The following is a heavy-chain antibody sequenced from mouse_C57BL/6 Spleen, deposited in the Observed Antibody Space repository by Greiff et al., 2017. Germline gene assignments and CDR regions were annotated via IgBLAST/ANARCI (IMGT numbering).Heavy chain of an antibody. D-gene: IGHD2-4*01. CDR3: AGLRQDFDY. CDR2: IDPSDSYT. V-gene: IGHV1-59*01. Sequence: VQLQQPGAELVRPGPSVKLSCKASGYTFTSYWMHWVKQRPGQGLEWIGVIDPSDSYTNYNQKFKGKATLTVDTSSSTAYMQLSSLTSEDSAVYYCAGLRQDFDYWGQGTTLTVSS. CDR1: GYTFTSYW. J-gene: IGHJ2*01.